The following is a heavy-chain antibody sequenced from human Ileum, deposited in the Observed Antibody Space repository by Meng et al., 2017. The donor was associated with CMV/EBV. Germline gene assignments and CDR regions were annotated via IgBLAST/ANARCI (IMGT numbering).Heavy chain of an antibody. CDR2: IYWDDDK. CDR1: GFSLTTNGVG. J-gene: IGHJ4*02. CDR3: AHRLDLRGFWDGGAFDQ. Sequence: SGPTLVTPTQTLTLTCTFSGFSLTTNGVGVGWIRQPPGEALECLALIYWDDDKRYSPSLRNRLTISKDTSRNQVVLTMTNMDPVDTATYFCAHRLDLRGFWDGGAFDQWGQGTLVTVSS. D-gene: IGHD1-26*01. V-gene: IGHV2-5*02.